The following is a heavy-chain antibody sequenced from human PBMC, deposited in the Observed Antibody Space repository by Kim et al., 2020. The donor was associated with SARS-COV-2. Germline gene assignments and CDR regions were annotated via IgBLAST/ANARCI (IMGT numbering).Heavy chain of an antibody. Sequence: VKVSCKASGYTFTGYYMHWVRQAPGQGLEWMGRINPNSGGTNYAQKFQGRVTMTRDTSISTAYMELSRLRSDDTAVYYCARDGSTYYDILTGYWAGGEVDPWGQGTLVTVSS. D-gene: IGHD3-9*01. CDR3: ARDGSTYYDILTGYWAGGEVDP. J-gene: IGHJ5*02. V-gene: IGHV1-2*06. CDR2: INPNSGGT. CDR1: GYTFTGYY.